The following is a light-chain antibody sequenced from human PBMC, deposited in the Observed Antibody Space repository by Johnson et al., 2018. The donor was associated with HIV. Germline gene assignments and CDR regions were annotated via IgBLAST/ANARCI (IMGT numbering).Light chain of an antibody. V-gene: IGLV1-51*02. CDR2: ENN. Sequence: QSVLTQPPSVSAAPGQKVTISCSGSSSNIGNNYISWYQQFPGTAPKLLIYENNRRPSGIPDRFSGSKSGTSATLGITGLQTGDEADYYCATWDRSLTIGGVVGSGTKVTVL. CDR3: ATWDRSLTIGGV. CDR1: SSNIGNNY. J-gene: IGLJ1*01.